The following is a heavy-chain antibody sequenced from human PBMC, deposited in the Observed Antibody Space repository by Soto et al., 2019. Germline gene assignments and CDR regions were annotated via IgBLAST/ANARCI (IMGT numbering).Heavy chain of an antibody. CDR3: ARDHHTDSSGQPY. D-gene: IGHD6-19*01. CDR1: GFTFSSYS. CDR2: ISSSSSYI. J-gene: IGHJ4*02. Sequence: EVQLVESGGGLVKPGGSLRLSCAASGFTFSSYSMNWVRQAPGKGLEWVSSISSSSSYIYYADSVKGRFTISRDNAKNSLYLQMNSLRAEDTAVYYCARDHHTDSSGQPYGGQGTLVTVSS. V-gene: IGHV3-21*01.